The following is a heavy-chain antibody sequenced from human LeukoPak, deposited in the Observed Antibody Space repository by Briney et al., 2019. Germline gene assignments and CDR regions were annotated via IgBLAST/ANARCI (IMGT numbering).Heavy chain of an antibody. Sequence: SETLSLTCTVTGGSISSSSYYWGWIRQPPGKGLEWIGSIYYSGSTYYNPSLKSRVTISVDTSKNQLSLKLSSVTAADTAVYYCARRHRGYSYGYRDYWGQGTLVTVSS. J-gene: IGHJ4*02. CDR2: IYYSGST. CDR3: ARRHRGYSYGYRDY. V-gene: IGHV4-39*01. D-gene: IGHD5-18*01. CDR1: GGSISSSSYY.